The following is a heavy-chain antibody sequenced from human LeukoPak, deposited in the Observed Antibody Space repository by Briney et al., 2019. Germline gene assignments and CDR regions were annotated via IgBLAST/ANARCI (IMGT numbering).Heavy chain of an antibody. D-gene: IGHD3-10*01. CDR1: GASISSTNW. J-gene: IGHJ4*02. V-gene: IGHV4-4*02. CDR3: ARGGRHTGSFGY. Sequence: SGTLSLTCAVSGASISSTNWWSWARQPPGKGLEWIGEIYHAGTTNYNPSLESRVTISVDHSRNQFSLKLTSVTAADTAVYYCARGGRHTGSFGYWGQGTLVTVSS. CDR2: IYHAGTT.